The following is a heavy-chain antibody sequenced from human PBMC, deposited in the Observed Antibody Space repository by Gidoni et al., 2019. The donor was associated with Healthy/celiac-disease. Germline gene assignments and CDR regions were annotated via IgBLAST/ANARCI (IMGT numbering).Heavy chain of an antibody. D-gene: IGHD3-10*02. CDR3: ALCPLSNSEQYYYYYYGMDV. V-gene: IGHV1-69*09. CDR1: GGTFSSSA. Sequence: QVQLVQSGAEVKKPGSSVKVSCMASGGTFSSSAISWVRQAPGQGLEWMGRIIPILGIANYAQKFQGRVTITADKSTSTAYMELSSLRSEDTAVYYCALCPLSNSEQYYYYYYGMDVWGQGTTVTVSS. J-gene: IGHJ6*02. CDR2: IIPILGIA.